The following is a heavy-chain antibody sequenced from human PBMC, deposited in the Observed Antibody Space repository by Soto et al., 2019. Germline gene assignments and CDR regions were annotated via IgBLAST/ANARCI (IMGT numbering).Heavy chain of an antibody. J-gene: IGHJ5*01. CDR1: GFRFSTTD. D-gene: IGHD3-10*01. CDR3: VKNSGWFNS. Sequence: PGGSLRLSCAASGFRFSTTDMSWVRQSPGKGLEWVTTIEGSGTITYYADSVRGRFTISRDNSKNTVYLQMDSLTADDTAVYYCVKNSGWFNSWGQGTPVTVSS. CDR2: IEGSGTIT. V-gene: IGHV3-23*01.